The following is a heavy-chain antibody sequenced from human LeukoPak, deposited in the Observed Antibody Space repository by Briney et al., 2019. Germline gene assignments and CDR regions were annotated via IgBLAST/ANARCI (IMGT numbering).Heavy chain of an antibody. D-gene: IGHD3-9*01. J-gene: IGHJ4*02. V-gene: IGHV1-2*04. Sequence: ASVKVSCKASGYTFTGYYMHWVRQAPGQGLEWMGWINPNSGGTNYAQKFQGWVTMTRDTSISTAYMELSRLRSDDTAVYYCARIKSYHILTGYYKPPDYWGQGTLVTVSS. CDR3: ARIKSYHILTGYYKPPDY. CDR2: INPNSGGT. CDR1: GYTFTGYY.